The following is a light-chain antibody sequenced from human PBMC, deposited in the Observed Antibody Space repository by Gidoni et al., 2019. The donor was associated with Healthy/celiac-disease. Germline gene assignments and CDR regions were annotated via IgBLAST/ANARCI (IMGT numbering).Light chain of an antibody. V-gene: IGKV1-5*03. CDR3: QQYNSYSRT. CDR2: KAS. Sequence: DIQMTQYPSTLSASVGDGVTITCRASQMISSWLAWYKQKPGKAPKLLIYKASSLESGVPSRFIGSGSGTEFTLTISSLQPDDFATYYCQQYNSYSRTFGQGTKVEIK. CDR1: QMISSW. J-gene: IGKJ1*01.